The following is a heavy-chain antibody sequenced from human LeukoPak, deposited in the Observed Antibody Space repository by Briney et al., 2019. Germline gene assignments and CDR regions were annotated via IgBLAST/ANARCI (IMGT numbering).Heavy chain of an antibody. Sequence: GGSLRLSCAASGFTFSSYAMHWVRQAPGKGLEWVAVISYDGSNKYYADSVKGRFTISRDNSKNTLYLQMNSLRAEDTAVYYCAKGRDDSSGYKAFDIWGQGTMVTVSS. CDR1: GFTFSSYA. J-gene: IGHJ3*02. CDR2: ISYDGSNK. CDR3: AKGRDDSSGYKAFDI. V-gene: IGHV3-30-3*01. D-gene: IGHD3-22*01.